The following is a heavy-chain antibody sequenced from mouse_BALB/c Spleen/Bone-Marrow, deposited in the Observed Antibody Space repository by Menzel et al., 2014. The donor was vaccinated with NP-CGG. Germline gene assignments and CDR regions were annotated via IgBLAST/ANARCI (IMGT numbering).Heavy chain of an antibody. CDR1: GFTFSSFG. J-gene: IGHJ2*01. CDR2: ISSGSSTI. Sequence: EVKLMESGGGLVQPGGSRKLSCAASGFTFSSFGVHWVRQAPEKGLEWVAYISSGSSTIYYADTVKGRFTISRDNPKNTLFLQMTSLRSEDTAVYYCARGKYGYDYWGQGTTLTVSS. D-gene: IGHD2-10*02. V-gene: IGHV5-17*02. CDR3: ARGKYGYDY.